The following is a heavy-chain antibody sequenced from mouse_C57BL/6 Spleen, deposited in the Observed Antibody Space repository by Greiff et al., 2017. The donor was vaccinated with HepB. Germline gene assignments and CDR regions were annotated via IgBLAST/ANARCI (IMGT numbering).Heavy chain of an antibody. J-gene: IGHJ4*01. CDR3: ARGSYGGAMDY. D-gene: IGHD1-1*02. Sequence: EVMLVESGGGLVKPGGSLKLSCAASGFTFSDYGMHWVRQAPEKGLEWVAYISSGSSTIYYADTVKGRFTISRDNAKNTLFLQMTSLRSEDTAMYYCARGSYGGAMDYWGQGTSVTVSS. CDR2: ISSGSSTI. V-gene: IGHV5-17*01. CDR1: GFTFSDYG.